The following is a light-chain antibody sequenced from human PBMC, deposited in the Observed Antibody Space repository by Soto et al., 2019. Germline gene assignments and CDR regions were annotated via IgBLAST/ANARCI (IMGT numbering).Light chain of an antibody. J-gene: IGKJ4*01. CDR3: QQRSSWPLT. Sequence: EIVLTQSPATLSLSPGKTATLSCRASQSVSSSLAWYQQKPGQTPRLLIYDASNRATGIPARFSGSGSGTDFPLTVSSLEPEDFAVYYCQQRSSWPLTFGGGTKVEIK. V-gene: IGKV3-11*01. CDR2: DAS. CDR1: QSVSSS.